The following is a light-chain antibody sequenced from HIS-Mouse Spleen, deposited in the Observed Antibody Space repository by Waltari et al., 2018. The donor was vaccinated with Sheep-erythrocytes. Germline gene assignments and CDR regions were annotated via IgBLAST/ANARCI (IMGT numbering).Light chain of an antibody. CDR3: CSYAGSSTPWV. CDR1: SSDVGSYNL. J-gene: IGLJ3*02. CDR2: EGS. Sequence: QSALTQPASVSGSPGQSITISCTGTSSDVGSYNLVSWYQQHPGKAPTLMLYEGSKRPSGVSNRFSGSKSGNTASLTISGLQAEDEADYYCCSYAGSSTPWVFGGGTKLTVL. V-gene: IGLV2-23*01.